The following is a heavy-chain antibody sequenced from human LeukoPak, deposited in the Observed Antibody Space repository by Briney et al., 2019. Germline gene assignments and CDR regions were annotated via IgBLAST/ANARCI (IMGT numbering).Heavy chain of an antibody. D-gene: IGHD2-15*01. V-gene: IGHV4-34*01. Sequence: SETLSLTCAVYGGSFSGYYWSWIRQPPGKGLEWIGEINHSGSTNYNPSLKSRVTISVDTSKNQFSLKLSSVTAADTAVYYCARLPSYGYCSGGSCYPGGLDYWGQGTLVTVSS. CDR1: GGSFSGYY. CDR3: ARLPSYGYCSGGSCYPGGLDY. J-gene: IGHJ4*02. CDR2: INHSGST.